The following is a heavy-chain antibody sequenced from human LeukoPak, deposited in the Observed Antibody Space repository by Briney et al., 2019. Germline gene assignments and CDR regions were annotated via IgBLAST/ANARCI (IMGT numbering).Heavy chain of an antibody. CDR1: GGSISSYY. D-gene: IGHD2-2*01. CDR3: ARAGTTSPYYYYGMDV. J-gene: IGHJ6*02. V-gene: IGHV4-59*10. Sequence: SETLSLTCAVSGGSISSYYWSWIRQPAGKGLEWIGRIYTSGSTNYNPSLKSRVTMSVDTSKNQFSLKLSSVTAAATAVYYCARAGTTSPYYYYGMDVWGQGTTVTVSS. CDR2: IYTSGST.